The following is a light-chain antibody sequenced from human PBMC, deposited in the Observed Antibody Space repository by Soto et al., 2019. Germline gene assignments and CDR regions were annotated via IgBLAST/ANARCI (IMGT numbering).Light chain of an antibody. J-gene: IGKJ1*01. CDR2: PAS. V-gene: IGKV1-5*01. CDR3: PQYMPYT. CDR1: QGIRNW. Sequence: DIQLTQSPSTLPASVEDRVTITCRASQGIRNWLAWHPQKTGPTPQLLIYPASNLGSGAPFRCSGTGTETEFTITISGLQPFDFSSYYYPQYMPYTFGQGTKVDI.